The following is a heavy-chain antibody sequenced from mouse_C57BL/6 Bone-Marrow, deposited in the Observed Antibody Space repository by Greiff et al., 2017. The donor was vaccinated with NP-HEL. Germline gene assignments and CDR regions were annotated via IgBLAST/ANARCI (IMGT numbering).Heavy chain of an antibody. CDR1: GYTFTSYW. CDR2: IYPGSGST. Sequence: QVQLQQPGAELVKPGASVKMSCKASGYTFTSYWITWVKQRPGQGLEWIGDIYPGSGSTNYNEKFKSKATLTVDTSSSTAYMQLSSLRAEDAAVEYGAREGLGGSSYAMDYWGQGTSVTVSS. J-gene: IGHJ4*01. V-gene: IGHV1-55*01. D-gene: IGHD1-1*01. CDR3: AREGLGGSSYAMDY.